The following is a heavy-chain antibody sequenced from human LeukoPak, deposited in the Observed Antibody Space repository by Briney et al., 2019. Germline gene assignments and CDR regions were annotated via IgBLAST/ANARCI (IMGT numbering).Heavy chain of an antibody. CDR3: ARDRPLDADDYYGFYFFDY. D-gene: IGHD3-10*01. V-gene: IGHV4-59*01. CDR2: IYYSGST. J-gene: IGHJ4*02. CDR1: GGSISSYY. Sequence: SETLSLTCTVSGGSISSYYWSWIRQPPGKGLEWIGYIYYSGSTNYNPSLKSRVTISVDTSKNQLSLKLSSVTAADTAVYYCARDRPLDADDYYGFYFFDYWGQGTLVTVSS.